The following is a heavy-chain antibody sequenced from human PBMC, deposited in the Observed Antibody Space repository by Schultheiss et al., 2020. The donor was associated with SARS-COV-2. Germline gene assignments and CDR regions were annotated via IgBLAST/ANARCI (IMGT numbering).Heavy chain of an antibody. V-gene: IGHV4-34*01. CDR3: ARETRVDY. Sequence: SQTLSLTCAVYGGSFSGYYWSWIRQPPGKGLEWIGEINHSGSTNYNPFLKSRVTISVDTSKNQFSLKLSSVTAADTAVYYCARETRVDYWGQGTLVTVSS. J-gene: IGHJ4*02. CDR2: INHSGST. CDR1: GGSFSGYY.